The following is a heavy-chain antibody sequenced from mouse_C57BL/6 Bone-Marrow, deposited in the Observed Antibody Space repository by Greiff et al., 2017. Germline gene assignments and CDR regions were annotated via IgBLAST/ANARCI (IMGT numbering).Heavy chain of an antibody. D-gene: IGHD1-1*01. CDR1: GYTFTSYW. V-gene: IGHV1-69*01. J-gene: IGHJ2*01. Sequence: QVQLQQPGAELVMPGASVKLSCKASGYTFTSYWMHWVKQRPGQGLEWIGEIDPSDSYTNYNQKFKGKSTLTVDKSSSTAYMQLSSLTSEDSAVYYCARPSYYYGLDYWGQGTTLTVSS. CDR3: ARPSYYYGLDY. CDR2: IDPSDSYT.